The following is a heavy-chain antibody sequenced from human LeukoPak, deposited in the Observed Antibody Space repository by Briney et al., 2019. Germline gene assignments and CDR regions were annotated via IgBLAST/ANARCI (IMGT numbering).Heavy chain of an antibody. CDR3: ATAIAAAGDGDY. Sequence: SETLSLTCTVSGGSISSYYWSWIRQPPGKGLEWIGYIYYGGSTNYNPSLKSRVTISVDTSKNQFSLKLSSVTAADTAVYYCATAIAAAGDGDYWGQGTLVTVSS. D-gene: IGHD6-13*01. CDR1: GGSISSYY. CDR2: IYYGGST. J-gene: IGHJ4*02. V-gene: IGHV4-59*08.